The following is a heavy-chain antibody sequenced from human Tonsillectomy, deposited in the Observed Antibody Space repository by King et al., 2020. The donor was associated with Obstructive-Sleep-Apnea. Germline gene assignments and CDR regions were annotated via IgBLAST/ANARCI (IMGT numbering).Heavy chain of an antibody. CDR3: AKDQKGYYDTSGYYVYYYYYGMDV. Sequence: VQLVESGGDVVQPGRSLRLSCAASGFTFSSYGMHWVRQAPGKGLEGVAVISYDGSNKYYVDSVKGRFTNSRDNSRNTLYLQMNSLRAEDTAVYYCAKDQKGYYDTSGYYVYYYYYGMDVWGQGTTVTVSS. D-gene: IGHD3-22*01. V-gene: IGHV3-30*18. CDR1: GFTFSSYG. CDR2: ISYDGSNK. J-gene: IGHJ6*02.